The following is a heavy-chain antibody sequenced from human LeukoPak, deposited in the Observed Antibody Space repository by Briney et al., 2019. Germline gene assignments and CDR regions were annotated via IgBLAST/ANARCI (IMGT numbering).Heavy chain of an antibody. CDR1: GGSISSSSYY. V-gene: IGHV4-39*07. J-gene: IGHJ6*03. D-gene: IGHD2-15*01. Sequence: SETLSLTCTVSGGSISSSSYYWGWIRQPPGKGLEWIGSIYYSGSTYYNPSLKSRVTISVDTSKNQFSLKLSSVTAADTAVYYYATISSNCSGGSCAIYYYYMDVWGKGTTVTVSS. CDR3: ATISSNCSGGSCAIYYYYMDV. CDR2: IYYSGST.